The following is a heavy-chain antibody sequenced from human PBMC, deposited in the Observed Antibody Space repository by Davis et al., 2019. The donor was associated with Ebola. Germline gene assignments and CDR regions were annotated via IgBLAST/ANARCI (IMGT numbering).Heavy chain of an antibody. CDR3: ARSLTVTTGRNGFDM. V-gene: IGHV4-59*01. CDR2: IYSSGTV. D-gene: IGHD4-17*01. J-gene: IGHJ3*02. Sequence: SETLSLTCSVSGVSIRSYYWSWIRQTPGKGLEYIGYIYSSGTVNYNPSLESRLTMSVDTPNNQISLRLRSVTAADTALYYCARSLTVTTGRNGFDMWGQGTMVTVSS. CDR1: GVSIRSYY.